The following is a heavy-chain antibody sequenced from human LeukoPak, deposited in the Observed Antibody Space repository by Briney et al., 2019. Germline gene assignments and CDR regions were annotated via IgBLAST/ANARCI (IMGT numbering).Heavy chain of an antibody. D-gene: IGHD6-19*01. CDR3: ARSVQQWLVDY. V-gene: IGHV4-59*01. J-gene: IGHJ4*02. Sequence: SETLSLTCTVSGGSISSYYGSWIRQPPGEGLEWIGYIYYSGSTNYNPSLKSRVTISVDTSKNQFSLKLSSVTAADTAVYYCARSVQQWLVDYWGQGTLVTVSS. CDR2: IYYSGST. CDR1: GGSISSYY.